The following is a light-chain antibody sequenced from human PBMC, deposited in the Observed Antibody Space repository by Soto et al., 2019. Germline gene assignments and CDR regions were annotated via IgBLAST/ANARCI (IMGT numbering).Light chain of an antibody. CDR2: GAS. Sequence: EIVLTQSPGTLSLSPGERATLSCRASQSVSSNYLVWYQQKPGQAPRLLIYGASSRATGIPDRFSASGSGTEFTLTISRLEPEDFAVYYCHQRQSWPRTFGQGTKVDI. J-gene: IGKJ1*01. CDR1: QSVSSNY. V-gene: IGKV3-20*01. CDR3: HQRQSWPRT.